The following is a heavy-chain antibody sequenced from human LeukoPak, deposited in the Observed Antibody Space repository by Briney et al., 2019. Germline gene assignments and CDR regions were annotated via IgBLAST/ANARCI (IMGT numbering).Heavy chain of an antibody. D-gene: IGHD5-12*01. CDR1: GFTLSDHH. Sequence: GGSLRLSCAASGFTLSDHHMDWVRQAPGKGLEWVSYISDSGAMYYADSVRGRFTISRENAQNSLFLQMNSLRAEDTAVYYCARDGGYRGYDADCWGQGTLVTVSS. CDR2: ISDSGAM. V-gene: IGHV3-69-1*01. J-gene: IGHJ4*02. CDR3: ARDGGYRGYDADC.